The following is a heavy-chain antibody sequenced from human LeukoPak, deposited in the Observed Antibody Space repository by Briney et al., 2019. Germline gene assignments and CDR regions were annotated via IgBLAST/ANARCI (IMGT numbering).Heavy chain of an antibody. Sequence: PSETLSLTCTVSGGSISSYYWGWIRQPAGKGLEWIGRIYTSGSTNYNPSLKSRVTMSVDTSKNQFSLKLSSVTAADTAVYYCARDLWFGELLSYNWFDPWGQGTLVTVSS. CDR1: GGSISSYY. V-gene: IGHV4-4*07. CDR3: ARDLWFGELLSYNWFDP. CDR2: IYTSGST. J-gene: IGHJ5*02. D-gene: IGHD3-10*01.